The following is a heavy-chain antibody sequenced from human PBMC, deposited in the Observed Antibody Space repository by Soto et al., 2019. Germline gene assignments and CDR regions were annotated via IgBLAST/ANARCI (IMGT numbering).Heavy chain of an antibody. V-gene: IGHV1-18*01. Sequence: ASVKVSCKASGYIFTSFGISWVRQAPGQGLEWMGWISAYNGNTNYAQNLQGRVTMTTDTSTSTAYMELRSLRSDDTAVYYCAREHSWLHFGQRGQGCPGNVSS. CDR2: ISAYNGNT. CDR3: AREHSWLHFGQ. CDR1: GYIFTSFG. J-gene: IGHJ6*01. D-gene: IGHD3-3*01.